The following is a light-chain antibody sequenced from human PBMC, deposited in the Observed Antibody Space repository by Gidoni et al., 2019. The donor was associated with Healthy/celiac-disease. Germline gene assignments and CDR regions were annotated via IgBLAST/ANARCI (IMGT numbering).Light chain of an antibody. Sequence: SSELTQDPAVSVALGQTVRITCQGDSLRSYYASWYQQKPGQAPVLVIYGKNTRPSGIPDRFSGSSSGNTASLTITGAQAEDEADYYCNSRDSSGNHTWVFGGGTKLTVL. CDR3: NSRDSSGNHTWV. V-gene: IGLV3-19*01. CDR2: GKN. CDR1: SLRSYY. J-gene: IGLJ3*02.